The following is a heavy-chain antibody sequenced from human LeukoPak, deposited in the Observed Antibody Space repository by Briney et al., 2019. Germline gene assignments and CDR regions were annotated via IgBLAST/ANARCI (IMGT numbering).Heavy chain of an antibody. J-gene: IGHJ4*02. CDR2: ISPGGDIT. V-gene: IGHV3-23*01. D-gene: IGHD5-24*01. CDR1: GFTFSNYA. CDR3: AKDDAWLQYND. Sequence: GGSLRLSCAASGFTFSNYAMNWVRQAPGKGLEWISGISPGGDITYYADSVKGRFTISRDNSENKVYLHMNSLGAGDTAVYFCAKDDAWLQYNDWGQGTLVTVSS.